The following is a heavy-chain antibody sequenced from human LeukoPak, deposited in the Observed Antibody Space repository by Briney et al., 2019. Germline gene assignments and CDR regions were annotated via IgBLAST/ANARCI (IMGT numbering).Heavy chain of an antibody. CDR3: AKRVQGNTGPFDS. Sequence: GGSLRLSCAASGFTFSGYALSWVRQAPGKGLEWVSGISGGGVNTNYADSVKARFTVSGDNSKNTMFLQMNSLRAEDTAVYYCAKRVQGNTGPFDSWGQGTLASVSS. CDR1: GFTFSGYA. J-gene: IGHJ4*02. D-gene: IGHD4-23*01. CDR2: ISGGGVNT. V-gene: IGHV3-23*01.